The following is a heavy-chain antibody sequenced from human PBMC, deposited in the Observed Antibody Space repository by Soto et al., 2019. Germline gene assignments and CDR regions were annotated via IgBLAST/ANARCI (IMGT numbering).Heavy chain of an antibody. D-gene: IGHD6-13*01. Sequence: HVQLQESGPGLVKPSGTLSLTCAVSSGSISSSNWWSWVRQPPGKGLEWIGEIYHSGSTNYNPSLKSRVTISVDKSKNQFSLKLSSVTAADTAVYYCAGVAGVVTAGGYFDYWGQGTLVTVSS. V-gene: IGHV4-4*02. CDR3: AGVAGVVTAGGYFDY. CDR1: SGSISSSNW. J-gene: IGHJ4*02. CDR2: IYHSGST.